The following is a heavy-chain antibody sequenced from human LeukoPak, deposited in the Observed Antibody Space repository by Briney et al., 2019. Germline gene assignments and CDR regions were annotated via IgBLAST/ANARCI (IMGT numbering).Heavy chain of an antibody. CDR2: FDPEDGET. CDR3: ATAFTFGGVIEGLYLDY. CDR1: GYTLTELS. V-gene: IGHV1-24*01. D-gene: IGHD3-16*02. J-gene: IGHJ4*02. Sequence: ASVKVSCKVSGYTLTELSMHWVRQAPGKGLEWMGGFDPEDGETIYAQKFQGRVTMTEDTSTDTAYMELSSLRSEDTAVYYCATAFTFGGVIEGLYLDYWGQGTLVTVSS.